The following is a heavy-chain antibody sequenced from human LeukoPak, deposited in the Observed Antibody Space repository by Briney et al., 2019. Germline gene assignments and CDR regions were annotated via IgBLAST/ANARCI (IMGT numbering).Heavy chain of an antibody. Sequence: SGPTLVNPTQTLTMTCTFSGFSLSTSGMCVSWMRQPSGKALEWFARIDWDDDKYYSTSLKTRLTISKDTSKNQVVLTMTNMDPVDTATYYCARIKAAAGTPYFDYWGQGTLVTVSS. CDR2: IDWDDDK. J-gene: IGHJ4*02. D-gene: IGHD6-13*01. V-gene: IGHV2-70*11. CDR1: GFSLSTSGMC. CDR3: ARIKAAAGTPYFDY.